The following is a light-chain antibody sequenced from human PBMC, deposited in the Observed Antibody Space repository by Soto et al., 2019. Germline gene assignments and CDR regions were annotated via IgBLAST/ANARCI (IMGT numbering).Light chain of an antibody. Sequence: EIVLTQSPGTLSLSPGERATLSCRAIQSISSRYLAWYQQKPGQAPRLLIYGASNRATGIPARFSGSGSGTEFTLTISSLQSEDFAVYYCQQYNNWPPITFGQGTRLEIK. J-gene: IGKJ5*01. CDR1: QSISSRY. V-gene: IGKV3-15*01. CDR3: QQYNNWPPIT. CDR2: GAS.